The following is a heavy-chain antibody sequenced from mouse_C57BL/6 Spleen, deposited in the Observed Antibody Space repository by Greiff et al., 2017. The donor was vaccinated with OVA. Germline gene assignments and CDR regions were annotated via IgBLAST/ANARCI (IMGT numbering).Heavy chain of an antibody. CDR1: GFTFSSYA. J-gene: IGHJ1*03. CDR2: ISSGGDYI. Sequence: EVKLVESEEGLVKPGGSLKLSCAASGFTFSSYAMSWVRQTPEKRLEWVAYISSGGDYIYYADTVKDRFTISRDNARNTLYLQMSSLKSEDTAMYYCTREGYYDPHWYFDVWGTGTTVTVSS. V-gene: IGHV5-9-1*02. D-gene: IGHD2-4*01. CDR3: TREGYYDPHWYFDV.